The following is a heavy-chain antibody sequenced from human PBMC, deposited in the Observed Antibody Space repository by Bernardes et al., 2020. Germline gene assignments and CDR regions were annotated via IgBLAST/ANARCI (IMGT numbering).Heavy chain of an antibody. J-gene: IGHJ4*02. Sequence: GGSLRLSCAASGFTFRNYAMRWVRQAPGKGLEWVSGLSGTGDTSYYADSVKGRFATSRDNSKNELYLQMNGLRGEDTAVYYCAKGDCGGGSCYGIDHWGQGTLVTVSS. CDR1: GFTFRNYA. V-gene: IGHV3-23*01. CDR2: LSGTGDTS. D-gene: IGHD2-15*01. CDR3: AKGDCGGGSCYGIDH.